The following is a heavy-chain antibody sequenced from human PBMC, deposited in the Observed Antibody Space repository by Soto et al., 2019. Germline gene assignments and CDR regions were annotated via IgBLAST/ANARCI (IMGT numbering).Heavy chain of an antibody. CDR3: AREDITMVRGVIIKYYFDY. J-gene: IGHJ4*02. V-gene: IGHV3-66*01. CDR2: IYSGGST. CDR1: GFTVSSNY. D-gene: IGHD3-10*01. Sequence: GGSLRLSCAASGFTVSSNYMSWVRQAPGKGLEWVSVIYSGGSTYYAASGKGRFTNSRDNSKNTLYLQMNSLRAEDTAVYYCAREDITMVRGVIIKYYFDYWGQGTLVTVSS.